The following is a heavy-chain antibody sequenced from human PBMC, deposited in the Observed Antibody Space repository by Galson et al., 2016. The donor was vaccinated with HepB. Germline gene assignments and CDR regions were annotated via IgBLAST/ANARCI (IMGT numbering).Heavy chain of an antibody. CDR3: ASTFQGAY. J-gene: IGHJ4*02. D-gene: IGHD2/OR15-2a*01. CDR1: GVSSRTYY. CDR2: ISNSGST. V-gene: IGHV4-59*01. Sequence: SETLSLTCTVSGVSSRTYYWNWIRQAPGKGLEWIGYISNSGSTNYNPPLKSRVTISVDTSKNHFSRKLSSVNDADTAVYYCASTFQGAYWGQGTLVTVSS.